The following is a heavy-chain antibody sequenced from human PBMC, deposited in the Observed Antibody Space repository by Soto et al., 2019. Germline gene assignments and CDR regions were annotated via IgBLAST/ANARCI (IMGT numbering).Heavy chain of an antibody. CDR2: IYYGGAP. CDR3: GRGPSGQLSWFDP. J-gene: IGHJ5*02. V-gene: IGHV4-30-4*01. CDR1: GGSISSGDYY. Sequence: SETLCFTCTVSGGSISSGDYYWSWIRQPPGKGPEWIGYIYYGGAPYYNPSLTSRLTISVEKSKNQFSLKLTSVTAADTAVYYCGRGPSGQLSWFDPWGQGTLVTVSS. D-gene: IGHD6-13*01.